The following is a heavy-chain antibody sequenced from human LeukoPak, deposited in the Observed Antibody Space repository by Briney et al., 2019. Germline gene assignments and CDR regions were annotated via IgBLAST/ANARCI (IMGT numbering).Heavy chain of an antibody. J-gene: IGHJ3*02. D-gene: IGHD4-17*01. CDR3: ARDSSRTTTPAFDI. V-gene: IGHV4-38-2*02. Sequence: LETLSLTCAVSGYSISSGYYWGWIRQPPGKGLEWIGSLYHSGSTYYNPSLKSRVTISVDTSKNQFSLKLSSVTAADTAVYYCARDSSRTTTPAFDIWGQGTMVTVSS. CDR2: LYHSGST. CDR1: GYSISSGYY.